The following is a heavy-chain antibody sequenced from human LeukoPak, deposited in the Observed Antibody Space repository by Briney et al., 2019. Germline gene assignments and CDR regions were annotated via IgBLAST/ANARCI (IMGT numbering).Heavy chain of an antibody. CDR3: ASHGFKDYYYYYMDV. CDR2: IYYSGST. J-gene: IGHJ6*03. CDR1: GGSISSSSYY. Sequence: SETLSLTCTVSGGSISSSSYYWGWIRQPPGKGLEWIGSIYYSGSTHYNPSLKSRVTISVDTSKNQFSLKLSSVTAADTAVYYCASHGFKDYYYYYMDVWGKGTTITVSS. V-gene: IGHV4-39*01.